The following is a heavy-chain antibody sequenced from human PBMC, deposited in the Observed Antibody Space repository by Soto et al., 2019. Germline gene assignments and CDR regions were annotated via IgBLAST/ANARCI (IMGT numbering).Heavy chain of an antibody. V-gene: IGHV3-48*03. CDR3: ASLLKDNWYYGLED. D-gene: IGHD1-7*01. CDR2: ISSSGSTI. CDR1: GLTFSSYE. Sequence: PGGSLRLSCAASGLTFSSYEMNWVRQAPGKGLEWVSYISSSGSTIYYADPVKGRFTISRDNAKNSLYLQMNSLRAEDTAVYYCASLLKDNWYYGLEDWGQGTLVTVSS. J-gene: IGHJ4*02.